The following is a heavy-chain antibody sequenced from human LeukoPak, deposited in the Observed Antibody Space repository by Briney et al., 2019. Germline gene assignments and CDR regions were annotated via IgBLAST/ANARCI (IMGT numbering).Heavy chain of an antibody. CDR1: GYTFIGYY. CDR2: INPNSGAT. V-gene: IGHV1-2*02. D-gene: IGHD3-22*01. Sequence: ASVKVSCKASGYTFIGYYMHWVRQAPGQGLEWVGWINPNSGATNYAQKFQGRVTMTRDTSISTAYMELSSLRSDDTAVFYCARIRRFDDSTGYYYYFDFWGQGTLVTVSS. J-gene: IGHJ4*02. CDR3: ARIRRFDDSTGYYYYFDF.